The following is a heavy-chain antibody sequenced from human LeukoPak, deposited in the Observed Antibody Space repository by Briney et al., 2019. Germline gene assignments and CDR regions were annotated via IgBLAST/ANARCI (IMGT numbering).Heavy chain of an antibody. CDR2: IYPGESDT. D-gene: IGHD3-16*02. J-gene: IGHJ4*02. Sequence: GESLKIPCKGSGFSFTSYWIGWGRQIPGKGLEWMGIIYPGESDTRYSPSFQGQVTLSPDKSIRTAYLPCSRLKASDTAMYYCARQRGSDYVWGSYRPVYYFDYWGQGTLVTVSS. V-gene: IGHV5-51*01. CDR1: GFSFTSYW. CDR3: ARQRGSDYVWGSYRPVYYFDY.